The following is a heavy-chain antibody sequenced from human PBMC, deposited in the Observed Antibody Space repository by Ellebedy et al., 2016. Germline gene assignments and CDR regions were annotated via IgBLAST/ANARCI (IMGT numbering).Heavy chain of an antibody. CDR1: GGSVSSDY. J-gene: IGHJ6*02. Sequence: SETLSLTCNVSGGSVSSDYWNWIRRPPGKGLEWIGYVFHTGTTNYNPSLKSRVTMSIDTSKNQFSVRLSSVTAADTALYYCAREVYVAGSHHYGLDVWGQGTTVTVSS. V-gene: IGHV4-59*02. CDR3: AREVYVAGSHHYGLDV. CDR2: VFHTGTT. D-gene: IGHD2-8*01.